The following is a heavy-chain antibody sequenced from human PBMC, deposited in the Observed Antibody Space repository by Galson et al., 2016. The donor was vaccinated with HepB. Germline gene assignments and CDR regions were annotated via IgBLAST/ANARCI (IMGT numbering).Heavy chain of an antibody. J-gene: IGHJ4*02. CDR2: IYDTGST. D-gene: IGHD2-15*01. CDR1: GDSVNSGSSF. V-gene: IGHV4-61*01. Sequence: ETLSLTCTVSGDSVNSGSSFWSWIRQAPGKGLEWMGCIYDTGSTTYKSTLQSRVTISLDMSKNQFSLKLRFLTAADTAIYYCARSINHRGLQSDTYFDSWGQGTLVTVSS. CDR3: ARSINHRGLQSDTYFDS.